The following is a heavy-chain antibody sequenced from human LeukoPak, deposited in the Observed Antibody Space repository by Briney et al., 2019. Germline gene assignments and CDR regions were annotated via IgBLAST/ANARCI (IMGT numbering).Heavy chain of an antibody. V-gene: IGHV1-69*05. CDR2: IIPIFGTA. CDR1: GGTFSSYA. D-gene: IGHD1-26*01. J-gene: IGHJ4*02. CDR3: ARLGRYGGERDN. Sequence: GASVKVSCKASGGTFSSYAISWVRQAPGRGLEWMGGIIPIFGTANYAQKFQGRVTITTDESTSTAYMELSSLRSEDTAVYYCARLGRYGGERDNWGQGTLVTVSS.